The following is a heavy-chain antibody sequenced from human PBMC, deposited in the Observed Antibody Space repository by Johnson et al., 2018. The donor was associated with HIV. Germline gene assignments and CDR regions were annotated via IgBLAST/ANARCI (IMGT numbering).Heavy chain of an antibody. V-gene: IGHV3-11*04. CDR2: ISGSGGST. Sequence: VQLLESGGGLVQPGGSLRLSCAASGFSVSDSYVSWVRQAAGRGLEWVSAISGSGGSTYYVDSVKGRFTISRDNAKNSLYLKMNSLRAEDTAVYYCAREQGQQLVPDAFDIWGQGTMVTVSS. CDR3: AREQGQQLVPDAFDI. CDR1: GFSVSDSY. J-gene: IGHJ3*02. D-gene: IGHD6-13*01.